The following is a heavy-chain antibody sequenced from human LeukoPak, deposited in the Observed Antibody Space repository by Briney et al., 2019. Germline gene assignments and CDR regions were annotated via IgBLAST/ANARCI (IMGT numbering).Heavy chain of an antibody. CDR1: GFTFRNFW. V-gene: IGHV3-7*04. Sequence: GGSLRLSCAASGFTFRNFWMSWVRQAPGRGLEWVANIHPEGNEKYHVESVKGRFTISRDNAKNSLFLQMNGLRAEDTAVYYCARGDAFSGDHWGQGTLVTVSS. J-gene: IGHJ4*02. CDR3: ARGDAFSGDH. CDR2: IHPEGNEK.